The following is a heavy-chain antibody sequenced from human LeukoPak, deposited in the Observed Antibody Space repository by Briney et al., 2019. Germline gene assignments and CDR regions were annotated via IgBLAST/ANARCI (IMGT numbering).Heavy chain of an antibody. Sequence: SETLSLTCTVSGGSISNYYWSWIRQPPGKGLEWIGYIYSSGSTNFNPSLKSRVTISVDTSKNHFSLNLSSVTAADTAVYYCARGYSSSWYPYWGQGTLVTVSS. CDR2: IYSSGST. CDR1: GGSISNYY. V-gene: IGHV4-59*01. J-gene: IGHJ4*02. CDR3: ARGYSSSWYPY. D-gene: IGHD6-13*01.